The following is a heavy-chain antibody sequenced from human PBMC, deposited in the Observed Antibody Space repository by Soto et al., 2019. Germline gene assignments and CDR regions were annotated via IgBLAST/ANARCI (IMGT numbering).Heavy chain of an antibody. CDR3: ARGLSYSSSWYWIDL. Sequence: SETLSLTCTVSGGSISSYYWSWIRQPPGKGLEWIGYIYYSGSTNYNPSLKSRVTISVDTSKNQFSLKLSSVTAADTAVYYCARGLSYSSSWYWIDLWGQGTLVTVSS. V-gene: IGHV4-59*01. J-gene: IGHJ5*02. CDR1: GGSISSYY. D-gene: IGHD6-13*01. CDR2: IYYSGST.